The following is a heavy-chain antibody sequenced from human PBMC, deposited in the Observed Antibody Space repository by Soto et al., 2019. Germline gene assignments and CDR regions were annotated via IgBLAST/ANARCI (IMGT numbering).Heavy chain of an antibody. D-gene: IGHD2-8*01. CDR2: IYGGDSDV. Sequence: GESLQISCQASVYDFSTFWIVWVRQTPGKGLEWMGVIYGGDSDVTYSPSFQGQVTISVDRSRNTAYLHWSSLRASDTAIYYCARQRNAGWFDPWGQGTRGTV. V-gene: IGHV5-51*01. J-gene: IGHJ5*02. CDR3: ARQRNAGWFDP. CDR1: VYDFSTFW.